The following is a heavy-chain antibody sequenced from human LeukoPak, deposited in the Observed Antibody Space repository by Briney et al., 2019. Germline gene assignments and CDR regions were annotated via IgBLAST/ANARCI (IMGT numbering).Heavy chain of an antibody. Sequence: GASVKVSCKASGYTFTGYYMHWVRQAPGQGLEWMGWINPNSGGTNYAQKFQGRVTMTRDTSISTAYMELSRLRSDDTAVYYCARAAGFLETRNWFDPWGQGTLVTVSS. CDR3: ARAAGFLETRNWFDP. J-gene: IGHJ5*02. CDR1: GYTFTGYY. V-gene: IGHV1-2*02. D-gene: IGHD3-3*01. CDR2: INPNSGGT.